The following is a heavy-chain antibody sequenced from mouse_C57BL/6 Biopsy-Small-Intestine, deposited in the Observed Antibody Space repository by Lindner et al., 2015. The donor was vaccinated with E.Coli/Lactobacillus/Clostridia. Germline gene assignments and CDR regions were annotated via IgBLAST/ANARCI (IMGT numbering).Heavy chain of an antibody. CDR1: GYTFTSYY. V-gene: IGHV1-85*01. Sequence: SVKVSCKASGYTFTSYYMNWVRQAPGQGLEWMAIINPSGGRTRYAQKFQGRVTMTRDTSTSTVYMELSSLRSEDTAVYYCARALGDSSGFDYWGQGTLVTVSS. CDR3: ARALGDSSGFDY. D-gene: IGHD1-1*01. J-gene: IGHJ4*01. CDR2: INPSGGRT.